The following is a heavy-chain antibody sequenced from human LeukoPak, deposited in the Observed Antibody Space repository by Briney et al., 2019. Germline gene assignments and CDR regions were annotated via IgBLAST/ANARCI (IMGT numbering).Heavy chain of an antibody. Sequence: GGSLRLSCAASGFIFSSYDMSWVRQAPGKGLEWVSAITESGGGTYYADFVKGRFTVSRDNSKNTLYLQMNSLRAEDTAVYYCAKGGNDFSDYWGQGTLVTVSS. CDR1: GFIFSSYD. D-gene: IGHD4-11*01. V-gene: IGHV3-23*01. J-gene: IGHJ4*02. CDR3: AKGGNDFSDY. CDR2: ITESGGGT.